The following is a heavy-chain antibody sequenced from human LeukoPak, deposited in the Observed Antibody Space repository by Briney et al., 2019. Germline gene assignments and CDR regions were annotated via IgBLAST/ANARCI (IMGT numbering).Heavy chain of an antibody. V-gene: IGHV1-69*05. CDR1: GGTFSSYA. D-gene: IGHD1-26*01. CDR3: ASVASPTYRSQSFDY. CDR2: IIPIFGTA. Sequence: EASVKVSCKASGGTFSSYAISWVRQAPGQGLEWMGGIIPIFGTANYAQKFQGRVTITTDESTSTAYMELSSLRSEDTAVYYCASVASPTYRSQSFDYWGQGTLVTVSS. J-gene: IGHJ4*02.